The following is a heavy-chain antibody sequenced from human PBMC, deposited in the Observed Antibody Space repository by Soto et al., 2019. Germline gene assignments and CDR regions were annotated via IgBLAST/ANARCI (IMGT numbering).Heavy chain of an antibody. D-gene: IGHD6-13*01. CDR3: AKGGYSSSWYEYYFDY. Sequence: HPGGSLRLSCAASGFTFSSYAMSWVRQAPGKGLERVSAISGSGGSTYYADSVKGRFTISRDNSKNTLYLQMNSLRAEDTAVYYCAKGGYSSSWYEYYFDYWGQGTLVTVSS. J-gene: IGHJ4*02. CDR2: ISGSGGST. V-gene: IGHV3-23*01. CDR1: GFTFSSYA.